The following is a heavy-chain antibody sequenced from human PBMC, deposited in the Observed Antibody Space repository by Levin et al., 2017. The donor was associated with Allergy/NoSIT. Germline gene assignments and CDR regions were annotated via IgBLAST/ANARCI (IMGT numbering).Heavy chain of an antibody. CDR3: AKGGIGEAGGLDY. CDR2: IGTTGLT. D-gene: IGHD2/OR15-2a*01. J-gene: IGHJ4*02. V-gene: IGHV3-23*01. Sequence: PGESLKISCAASGFTFSSYAMTWVRQAPGKGLEWVSSIGTTGLTYYAESVKGRFTISRDNSKNTLNLQMDSLTADDTAIYHCAKGGIGEAGGLDYWGQGTLVTVSS. CDR1: GFTFSSYA.